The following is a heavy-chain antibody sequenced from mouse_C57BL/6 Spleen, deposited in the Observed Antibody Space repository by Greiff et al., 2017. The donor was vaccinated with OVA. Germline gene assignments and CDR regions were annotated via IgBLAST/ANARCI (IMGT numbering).Heavy chain of an antibody. V-gene: IGHV3-6*01. Sequence: ESGPGLVKPSQSLSLTCSVTGYSITSGYYWNWIRQFPGNKLEWMGYISYDGSNKYNPSLKNRISITRDTSKNQFFLKLNSVTTEDTATDYCARRGYDGGYWYFDVWGTGTTVTVSS. CDR1: GYSITSGYY. CDR2: ISYDGSN. D-gene: IGHD2-2*01. J-gene: IGHJ1*03. CDR3: ARRGYDGGYWYFDV.